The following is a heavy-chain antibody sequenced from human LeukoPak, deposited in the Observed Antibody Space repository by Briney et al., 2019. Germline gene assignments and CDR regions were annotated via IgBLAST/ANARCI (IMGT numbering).Heavy chain of an antibody. V-gene: IGHV4-39*07. CDR2: IYYSGST. J-gene: IGHJ2*01. D-gene: IGHD1-26*01. CDR1: GGSISSSSYY. CDR3: ARDWELDGYFDL. Sequence: SETLSLTCTVSGGSISSSSYYWGWIRQPPGKGLEWIGSIYYSGSTYYNPSLKSRVTISVDTSKNQFSLKLSSVTAADTAVYYCARDWELDGYFDLWGRGTLVTVSS.